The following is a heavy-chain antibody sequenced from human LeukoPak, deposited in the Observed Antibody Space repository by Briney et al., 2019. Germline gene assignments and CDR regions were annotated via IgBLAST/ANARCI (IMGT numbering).Heavy chain of an antibody. CDR1: GFTFSSYG. J-gene: IGHJ6*02. D-gene: IGHD3-3*01. V-gene: IGHV3-30*18. Sequence: GRSLRLSCAASGFTFSSYGMHWVRQAPGKGLEWVAVISYDGSNKYYAGSVKGRFTISRDNSKNTLYLQMNSLRAEDTAVYYCAKDGIAYYDFWSGPYYYGMDVWGQGTTVTVSS. CDR3: AKDGIAYYDFWSGPYYYGMDV. CDR2: ISYDGSNK.